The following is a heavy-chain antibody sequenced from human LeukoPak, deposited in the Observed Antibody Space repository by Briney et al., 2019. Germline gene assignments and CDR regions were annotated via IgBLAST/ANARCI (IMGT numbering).Heavy chain of an antibody. D-gene: IGHD2-21*01. Sequence: GRSLRLSCAASGFTFSSYAMHWVRQAPGKGLEWVAFISYDGAVKYYADSVKGRFTISRDNSKNTLFLQMNSLRAEDTAVYYCARDLSENYSIDYWGQGTLVTVSS. CDR2: ISYDGAVK. V-gene: IGHV3-30-3*01. CDR3: ARDLSENYSIDY. CDR1: GFTFSSYA. J-gene: IGHJ4*02.